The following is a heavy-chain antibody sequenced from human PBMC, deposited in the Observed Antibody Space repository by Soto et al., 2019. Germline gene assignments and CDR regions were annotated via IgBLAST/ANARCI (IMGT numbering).Heavy chain of an antibody. J-gene: IGHJ4*02. CDR1: GGSISSGGYY. CDR3: ARASIAAAGTDLFDY. CDR2: LYYSGST. D-gene: IGHD6-13*01. Sequence: QVQLQESGPGLVKPSQTLSLTCTVSGGSISSGGYYWSWIRQHPGKGLEWIGYLYYSGSTYYNPSLKSRFTIPVNTAKNQFSLKLSSVTAADTAVYYCARASIAAAGTDLFDYWGQGTLVTVSS. V-gene: IGHV4-31*03.